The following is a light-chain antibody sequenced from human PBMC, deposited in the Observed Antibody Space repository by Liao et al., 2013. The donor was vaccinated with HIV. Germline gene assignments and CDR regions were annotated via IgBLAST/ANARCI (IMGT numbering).Light chain of an antibody. CDR3: QTWDRTTYV. CDR2: QDN. Sequence: SYELTQPPSVSVAPGKTARITCGGNNIGSKSVNWYRQRPGQAPVLVIYQDNKRPSGIPERFSGSTSGNTATLTISGTQAIDEADYYCQTWDRTTYVFGSGTKVTVL. J-gene: IGLJ1*01. V-gene: IGLV3-21*01. CDR1: NIGSKS.